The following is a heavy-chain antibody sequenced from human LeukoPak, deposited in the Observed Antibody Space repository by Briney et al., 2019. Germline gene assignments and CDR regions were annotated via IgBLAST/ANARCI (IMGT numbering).Heavy chain of an antibody. CDR3: AKDVLRGLDYFDY. J-gene: IGHJ4*02. CDR2: ISPSGDIT. Sequence: GGSLRLSCAASGFIFSSHGMNWVRQAPGKGLEWVSGISPSGDITYYADSVKGRFTISRDNSKNTVYLQMNSLRAEDTAVYYCAKDVLRGLDYFDYWGQGTLVTVSP. CDR1: GFIFSSHG. D-gene: IGHD4-17*01. V-gene: IGHV3-23*01.